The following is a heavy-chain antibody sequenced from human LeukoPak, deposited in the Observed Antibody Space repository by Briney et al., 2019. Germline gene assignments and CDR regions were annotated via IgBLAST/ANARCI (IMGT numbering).Heavy chain of an antibody. CDR2: ISGSGGST. J-gene: IGHJ4*02. V-gene: IGHV3-23*01. D-gene: IGHD4-11*01. Sequence: GGSLRLSCAASGFTFSNAWMSWVRQAPGKGLEWVSAISGSGGSTYYADSVKGRFTISRDNSKNTLYLQMNSLRAEDTAVYYCAKDLRLPLSGAYYFDYWGQGTLVTVSS. CDR3: AKDLRLPLSGAYYFDY. CDR1: GFTFSNAW.